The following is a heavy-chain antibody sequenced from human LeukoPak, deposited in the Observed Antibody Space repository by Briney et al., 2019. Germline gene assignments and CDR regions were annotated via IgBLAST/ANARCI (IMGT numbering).Heavy chain of an antibody. Sequence: SETLSLTCTVSGGSISSGGYYWSWIRQHPGKGLEWIGFIYYSGITYNNPSLKSRITISIDTSKNQFSLKLSSVTAAATAVYYCARVLATTVTVFDYWGQGTLVTVSS. CDR1: GGSISSGGYY. J-gene: IGHJ4*02. D-gene: IGHD4-17*01. CDR3: ARVLATTVTVFDY. V-gene: IGHV4-31*03. CDR2: IYYSGIT.